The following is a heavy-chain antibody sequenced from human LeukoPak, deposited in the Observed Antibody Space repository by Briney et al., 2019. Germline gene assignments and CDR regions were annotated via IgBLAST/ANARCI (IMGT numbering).Heavy chain of an antibody. CDR2: IYYSGTT. CDR3: ARLNNYQMFDY. D-gene: IGHD1-1*01. V-gene: IGHV4-39*01. CDR1: GGSITSTSYY. J-gene: IGHJ4*02. Sequence: SETLSLTCTVSGGSITSTSYYWGWIRQPPGKGLEWIGSIYYSGTTSYNPSLKSRVTISVDTSKNQFSLKLGSVTAADTAVYYCARLNNYQMFDYWDQGTLVTVSS.